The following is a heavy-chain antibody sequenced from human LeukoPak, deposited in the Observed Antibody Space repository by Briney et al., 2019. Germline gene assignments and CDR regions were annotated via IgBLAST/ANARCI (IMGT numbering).Heavy chain of an antibody. CDR3: TRDRWGGDYISRGMDV. Sequence: QPGGSLRLSCTASGFTFGDYAMSWFRQAPGKGLEWVGFIRSKDYGGTTDYAASVKGRFIISRDDSKSIAYLQMDSLKTEDTAVYYCTRDRWGGDYISRGMDVWGKGTTVTISS. CDR2: IRSKDYGGTT. D-gene: IGHD4-17*01. CDR1: GFTFGDYA. V-gene: IGHV3-49*03. J-gene: IGHJ6*04.